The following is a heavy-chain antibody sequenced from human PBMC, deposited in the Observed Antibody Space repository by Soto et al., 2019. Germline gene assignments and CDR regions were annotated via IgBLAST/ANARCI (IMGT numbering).Heavy chain of an antibody. CDR1: GYSFTSYW. D-gene: IGHD1-20*01. Sequence: PGESLKISCKGSGYSFTSYWISWVRQMPGKGLEWMGRIDPSDSYTNYSPSFQGHVTISADKSISTAYLQRSSLKASDTAMYYCARHPHLTGTTDNGMDVWGQATTVTVCS. CDR2: IDPSDSYT. CDR3: ARHPHLTGTTDNGMDV. V-gene: IGHV5-10-1*01. J-gene: IGHJ6*02.